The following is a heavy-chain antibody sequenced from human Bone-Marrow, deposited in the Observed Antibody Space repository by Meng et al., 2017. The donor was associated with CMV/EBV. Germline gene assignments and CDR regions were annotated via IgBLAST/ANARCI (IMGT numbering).Heavy chain of an antibody. CDR1: GFTFSSYA. V-gene: IGHV3-30-3*01. D-gene: IGHD4-11*01. Sequence: GESLKISCAASGFTFSSYAMYWVRQAPGKGLEWLTFISYDGDHKYYADSVKGRFTISRDNSQNTLYLQMNSLRAEDTAVYYCARAVQPTTVTAESDYGGQGTLVTGSS. CDR2: ISYDGDHK. CDR3: ARAVQPTTVTAESDY. J-gene: IGHJ4*02.